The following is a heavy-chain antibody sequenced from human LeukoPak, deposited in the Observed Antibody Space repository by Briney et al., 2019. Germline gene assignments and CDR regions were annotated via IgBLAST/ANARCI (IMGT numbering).Heavy chain of an antibody. CDR1: GGSISNTLYY. CDR2: VYYSRST. J-gene: IGHJ4*02. Sequence: SETLSLTYTVSGGSISNTLYYWARIRQPPGKGLESIGSVYYSRSTYYSPSLKSRVTISVDTSKNQFSLKLTSVTAADTAVYYCARRKGFGEGYFDSWGQGTLVTVSS. CDR3: ARRKGFGEGYFDS. D-gene: IGHD3-10*01. V-gene: IGHV4-39*01.